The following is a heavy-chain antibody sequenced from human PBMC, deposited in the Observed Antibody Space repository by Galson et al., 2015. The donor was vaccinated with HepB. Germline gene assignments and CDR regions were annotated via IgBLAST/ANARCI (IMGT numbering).Heavy chain of an antibody. D-gene: IGHD2-21*01. CDR2: IYPTDSDT. CDR3: ARLCGGGGDCNDAFDI. CDR1: GYSFTSRW. J-gene: IGHJ3*02. Sequence: QSGAEVKKPGESLKISCKGSGYSFTSRWIGWVRQMPGKGLEYMGIIYPTDSDTRYSPSFQGQVTISADKSISTAYLQWNNLKASDTAMYYCARLCGGGGDCNDAFDIWGQGTMVTVSS. V-gene: IGHV5-51*03.